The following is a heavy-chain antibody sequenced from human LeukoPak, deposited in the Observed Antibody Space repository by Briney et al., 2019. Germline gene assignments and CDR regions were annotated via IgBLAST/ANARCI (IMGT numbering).Heavy chain of an antibody. CDR1: VYTFSGTGWY. V-gene: IGHV1-2*02. J-gene: IGHJ4*02. CDR3: ARDGPAQMVDLDY. D-gene: IGHD3-10*01. Sequence: ASVNVSCKASVYTFSGTGWYLYWLRQAPGRGVECMGWIHPNNGDTAYAQKFEGRVAMTRDTSISTAYMELRRLRPDDTAVYFCARDGPAQMVDLDYWGQGTLVTVSS. CDR2: IHPNNGDT.